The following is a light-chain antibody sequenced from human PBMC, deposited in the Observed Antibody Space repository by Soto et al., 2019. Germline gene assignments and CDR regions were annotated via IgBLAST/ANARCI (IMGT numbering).Light chain of an antibody. Sequence: DVVMTQSPLSLPVTLGQPASISCRSSQSLVYSDRNTYLNWFQQRPCQSPRRLIYKVCNRDSGVPARFSGSGSGTDFTLQISRVQAEDVGVYYCMQGKHWPPITFGQGTRLEIK. CDR1: QSLVYSDRNTY. J-gene: IGKJ5*01. V-gene: IGKV2-30*01. CDR3: MQGKHWPPIT. CDR2: KVC.